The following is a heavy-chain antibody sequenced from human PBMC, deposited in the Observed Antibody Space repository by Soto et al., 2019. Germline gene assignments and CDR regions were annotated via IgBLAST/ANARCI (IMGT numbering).Heavy chain of an antibody. Sequence: PGESLKISCKGSGYSFTSYWISWVRQMPGKGLEWMGRIDPSDSYINYSPSFQGHVTISADKSISTAYLQWSSLKASDTAMYYCARHVGGSYLLFDYGGQGTLVTVSS. CDR2: IDPSDSYI. D-gene: IGHD1-26*01. J-gene: IGHJ4*02. V-gene: IGHV5-10-1*01. CDR1: GYSFTSYW. CDR3: ARHVGGSYLLFDY.